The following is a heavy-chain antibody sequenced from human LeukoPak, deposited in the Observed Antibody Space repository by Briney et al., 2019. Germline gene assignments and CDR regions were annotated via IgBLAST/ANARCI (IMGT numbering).Heavy chain of an antibody. CDR3: ARDGSGSYDSSGYYSHGLFDY. V-gene: IGHV1-69*13. CDR2: IIPIFGTA. CDR1: GGTFSSYA. D-gene: IGHD3-22*01. J-gene: IGHJ4*02. Sequence: SVKVSCTASGGTFSSYAISWVRQAPGQGLEWMGGIIPIFGTANYAQKFQGRVTITADESTSTAYMELSSLRSEDTAVYYCARDGSGSYDSSGYYSHGLFDYWGQGTLVTVSS.